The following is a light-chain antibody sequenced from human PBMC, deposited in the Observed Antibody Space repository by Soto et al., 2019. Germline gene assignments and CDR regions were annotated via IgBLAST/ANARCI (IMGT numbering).Light chain of an antibody. CDR2: GAS. Sequence: EIVLTQSPGTLSLSPGERATLSCRASQSVSSSYLAWYQQKPGQAPRLLIYGASSRATGIPDRFSGSGSGTDFTLTISRLEPEDFAVYYCQQRRTFGQGTKV. J-gene: IGKJ1*01. V-gene: IGKV3-20*01. CDR1: QSVSSSY. CDR3: QQRRT.